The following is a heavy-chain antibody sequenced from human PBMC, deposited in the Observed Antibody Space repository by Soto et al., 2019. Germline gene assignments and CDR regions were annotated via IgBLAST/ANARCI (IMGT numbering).Heavy chain of an antibody. D-gene: IGHD6-6*01. CDR2: ISSSGGST. J-gene: IGHJ4*02. Sequence: EVQLLESGGGLVQPGGSLRLSCAASGFTFSSYAMSWVRQAAGKGLEWVSAISSSGGSTYYTDSVKGRFTISRDSSKKTLYLQMNSLRAEDTAIYYCAKELVEMKAYYFDYWGQGTLVTVSS. CDR1: GFTFSSYA. V-gene: IGHV3-23*01. CDR3: AKELVEMKAYYFDY.